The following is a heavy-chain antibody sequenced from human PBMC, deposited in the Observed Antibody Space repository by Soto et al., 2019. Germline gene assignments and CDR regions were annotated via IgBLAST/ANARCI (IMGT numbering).Heavy chain of an antibody. D-gene: IGHD6-19*01. Sequence: ASVKVSCKASGYTFTSYYIHWVRQAPGQGLEWIGVINPGGGAPSYAQKFQGRVTMTRDTSTSTVYMELSSLRSDDTAVYYCTRVSQWLVPFDYWGQGTLVTVSS. J-gene: IGHJ4*02. CDR1: GYTFTSYY. CDR3: TRVSQWLVPFDY. CDR2: INPGGGAP. V-gene: IGHV1-46*03.